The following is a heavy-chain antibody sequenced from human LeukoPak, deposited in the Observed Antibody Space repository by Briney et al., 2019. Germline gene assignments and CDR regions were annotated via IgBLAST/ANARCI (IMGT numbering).Heavy chain of an antibody. CDR2: IKEDGSEK. V-gene: IGHV3-7*01. CDR1: GFTFRRYW. D-gene: IGHD2-8*01. J-gene: IGHJ4*02. CDR3: AREYV. Sequence: GGSLRLSCAASGFTFRRYWMSWVRQTRGKGPEWVGSIKEDGSEKNYVDSVKGGFIISRDNVNNSLSLQMNILKADDTAVYYCAREYVWGQGILVTVSS.